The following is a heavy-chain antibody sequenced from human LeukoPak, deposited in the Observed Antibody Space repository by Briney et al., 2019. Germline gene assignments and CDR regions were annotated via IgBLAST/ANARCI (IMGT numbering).Heavy chain of an antibody. V-gene: IGHV4-59*01. CDR2: IYYSGST. J-gene: IGHJ6*03. Sequence: SETLSLTCTVSGGSISSYYWSWIRQPPGKGLEWIGYIYYSGSTNYNPSLKSRVTISVDTSKNQFSLKLSSVTAADTAVYYCARVKRIAMGYCYMDVWGKGTTVTVSS. CDR1: GGSISSYY. D-gene: IGHD6-6*01. CDR3: ARVKRIAMGYCYMDV.